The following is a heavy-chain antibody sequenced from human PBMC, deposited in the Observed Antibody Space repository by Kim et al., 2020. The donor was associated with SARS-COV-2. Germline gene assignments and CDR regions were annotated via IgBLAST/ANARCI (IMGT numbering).Heavy chain of an antibody. D-gene: IGHD3-22*01. CDR3: ARDTYYYDSSGPRGWGFDY. CDR1: GGSFSGYY. Sequence: SETLSLTCAVYGGSFSGYYWSWIRQPPGKGLEWIGEINHSVSTNYNPSLKSRVTISVDTTKNQFSLKLSSVTDADTAVYYCARDTYYYDSSGPRGWGFDYWGHGTLVTVSS. CDR2: INHSVST. V-gene: IGHV4-34*01. J-gene: IGHJ4*01.